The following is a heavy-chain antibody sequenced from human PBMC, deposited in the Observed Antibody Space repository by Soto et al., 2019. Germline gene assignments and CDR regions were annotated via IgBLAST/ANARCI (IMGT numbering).Heavy chain of an antibody. V-gene: IGHV3-66*01. J-gene: IGHJ4*02. CDR3: ARTLASARQVDY. CDR2: MDTSGRT. CDR1: GFTVSSNY. Sequence: EMQLVESGGGLVQPGGSLRLSCAVSGFTVSSNYMTWVRQPPGKGLEWVSVMDTSGRTYYGDSVKGRVTISRDNSKNTLYLQMNSLRVEDTAVYYCARTLASARQVDYWGQGTLVTVSS. D-gene: IGHD6-13*01.